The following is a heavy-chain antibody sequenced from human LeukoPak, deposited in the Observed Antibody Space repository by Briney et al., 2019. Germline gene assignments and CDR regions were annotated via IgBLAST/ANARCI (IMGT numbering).Heavy chain of an antibody. V-gene: IGHV3-7*01. CDR2: IKQDGSEK. J-gene: IGHJ4*02. Sequence: GGSLRLSCAASGFTFSSYWMSWVRQAPGKGLEWVANIKQDGSEKYYVDSVKGRFTICRDNAKNSLYLQMNSLRAEDTAVYYCASDRTPYCGGDCYFDYWGQGTLVTVSS. D-gene: IGHD2-21*02. CDR3: ASDRTPYCGGDCYFDY. CDR1: GFTFSSYW.